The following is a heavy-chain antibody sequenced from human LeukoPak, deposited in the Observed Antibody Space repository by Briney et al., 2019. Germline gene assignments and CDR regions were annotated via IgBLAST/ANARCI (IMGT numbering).Heavy chain of an antibody. V-gene: IGHV4-38-2*02. CDR2: IYHSGST. CDR1: GYSISSGYY. D-gene: IGHD1-1*01. J-gene: IGHJ5*02. CDR3: ARGGTGVDNWFDP. Sequence: SETLSLTCTVSGYSISSGYYWGWIRQPPGKGLEWIGSIYHSGSTYYNPSLKSRVTISVDTSKNQFSLKLSSVTAADTAVYYCARGGTGVDNWFDPWGQGTLVTVSS.